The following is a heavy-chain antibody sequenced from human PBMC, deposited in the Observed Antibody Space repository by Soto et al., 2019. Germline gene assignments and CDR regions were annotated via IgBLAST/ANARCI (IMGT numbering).Heavy chain of an antibody. Sequence: SETLSLTCTVSGGSISSSSYYWGWIRQPPGKGLEWIGSIYYSGSTYYNPSLKSRVTISVDTSKNQFSLKLSSVTAADTAVYYCASIGGPGYSSGWYKYYYYYGMDVWGQGTTVTVSS. CDR2: IYYSGST. V-gene: IGHV4-39*01. D-gene: IGHD6-19*01. CDR3: ASIGGPGYSSGWYKYYYYYGMDV. CDR1: GGSISSSSYY. J-gene: IGHJ6*02.